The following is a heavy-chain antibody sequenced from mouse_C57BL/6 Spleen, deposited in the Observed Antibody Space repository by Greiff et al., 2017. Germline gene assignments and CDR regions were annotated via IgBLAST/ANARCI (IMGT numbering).Heavy chain of an antibody. D-gene: IGHD3-1*01. J-gene: IGHJ4*01. CDR2: IYPGSGNT. V-gene: IGHV1-66*01. CDR3: ARSGAMDY. Sequence: QVQLQQSGPELVKPGASVKIPCKASGYTFTDYNMDWVKQRPGKGLEWIGWIYPGSGNTKYNEKFKGKATLTADTSSSTAYMQLSSLTSEDSAVYYCARSGAMDYWGQGTSVTVS. CDR1: GYTFTDYN.